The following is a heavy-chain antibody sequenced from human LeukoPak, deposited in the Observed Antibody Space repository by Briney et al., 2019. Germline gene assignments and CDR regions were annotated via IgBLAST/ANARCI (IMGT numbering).Heavy chain of an antibody. CDR2: ISGDGGST. CDR1: GFTFNIYA. D-gene: IGHD6-19*01. Sequence: GGSLRLSCAASGFTFNIYAMSWVRQAPGEGLECVSDISGDGGSTYYADSVKGRFTISRDNSKNTLYLQMNSLRAEDTAVYYCAKGTVAGHFYYYDMDVWGQGTTVTVSS. V-gene: IGHV3-23*01. CDR3: AKGTVAGHFYYYDMDV. J-gene: IGHJ6*02.